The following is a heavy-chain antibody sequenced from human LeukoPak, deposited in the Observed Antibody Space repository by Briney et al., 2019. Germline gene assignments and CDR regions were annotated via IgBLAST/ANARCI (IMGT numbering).Heavy chain of an antibody. CDR3: ARAQAFNGYYYYYYVDV. J-gene: IGHJ6*03. Sequence: SGGSLRLSCAASGFTFSSYWMSWVRQAPGKGLEWVANIKQDGSEKYYVDSVKGRFTISRDNAKNSLYLQMNSLRAEDTAVYYCARAQAFNGYYYYYYVDVWGKGTTVTVSS. CDR2: IKQDGSEK. CDR1: GFTFSSYW. V-gene: IGHV3-7*01.